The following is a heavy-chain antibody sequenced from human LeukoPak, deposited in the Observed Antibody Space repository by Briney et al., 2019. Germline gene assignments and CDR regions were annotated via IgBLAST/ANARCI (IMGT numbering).Heavy chain of an antibody. Sequence: PGGSLRLSCAASEFSVGSNYMTWVRQAPGKGLEWVSLMYSGGSTHYADSVKGRFTISRDNSKDTLYLQMNSLRAEDTAVYFCAREGLYNYGYVYGYWGQGTLVTVSS. J-gene: IGHJ4*02. CDR1: EFSVGSNY. CDR3: AREGLYNYGYVYGY. D-gene: IGHD5-18*01. CDR2: MYSGGST. V-gene: IGHV3-66*01.